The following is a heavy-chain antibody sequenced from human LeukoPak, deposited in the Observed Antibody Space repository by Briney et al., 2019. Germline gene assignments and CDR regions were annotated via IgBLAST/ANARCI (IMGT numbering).Heavy chain of an antibody. J-gene: IGHJ5*02. CDR1: GGSISSYY. V-gene: IGHV4-59*12. Sequence: SETLSLTCTVSGGSISSYYWSWIRQPPGKGLEWIGYIYYSGSTNYNPSLKSRVTISVDTSKNQFSLKLSSVTAADTAVYYCARGYIVVVVAATPIWFDPWGQGTLVTVSS. D-gene: IGHD2-15*01. CDR3: ARGYIVVVVAATPIWFDP. CDR2: IYYSGST.